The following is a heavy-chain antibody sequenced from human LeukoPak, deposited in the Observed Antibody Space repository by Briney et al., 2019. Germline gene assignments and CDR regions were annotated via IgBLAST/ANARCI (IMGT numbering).Heavy chain of an antibody. V-gene: IGHV3-33*01. CDR3: ARAPYSSSALDY. Sequence: PGRSLRLSWAASGXTFSSYGVHWVRQAPGKGLEWVAVIWYDGSNKYYADSVKGRFTISRDNSKNTLYLQMNSLRAEDTAVYYCARAPYSSSALDYWGQGTLVTVSS. J-gene: IGHJ4*02. CDR1: GXTFSSYG. D-gene: IGHD6-13*01. CDR2: IWYDGSNK.